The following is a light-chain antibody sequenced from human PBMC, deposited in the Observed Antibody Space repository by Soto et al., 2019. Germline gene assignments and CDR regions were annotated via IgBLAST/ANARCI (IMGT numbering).Light chain of an antibody. Sequence: QSVLTQPASVSGSTGKSITISCTGTSSDVGGYNYVSWYQQHPGKAPKLMIYDVSNRPSGVSNRFSGSKSGNTASLTISGLQAEDEADYYCSSYTSSSTYVVFGGGTKLTVL. CDR1: SSDVGGYNY. CDR2: DVS. J-gene: IGLJ2*01. CDR3: SSYTSSSTYVV. V-gene: IGLV2-14*01.